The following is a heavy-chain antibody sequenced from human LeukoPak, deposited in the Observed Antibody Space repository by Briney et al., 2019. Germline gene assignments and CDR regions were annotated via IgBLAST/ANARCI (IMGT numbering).Heavy chain of an antibody. V-gene: IGHV6-1*01. CDR1: GDSVSTNSAT. J-gene: IGHJ3*02. CDR2: TYYRSKWYN. Sequence: SQTLSLTSALSGDSVSTNSATWSWIRQSPSRGLEWLGRTYYRSKWYNDYAVSVKSRITINPDTSKNQFSLQLTSVTPEDTAVYCCARNDAFDMGGKGTLVTVSS. CDR3: ARNDAFDM.